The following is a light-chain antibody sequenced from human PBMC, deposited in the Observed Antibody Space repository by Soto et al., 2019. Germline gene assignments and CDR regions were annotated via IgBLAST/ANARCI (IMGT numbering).Light chain of an antibody. CDR2: DVS. Sequence: QSVLTQPASVSGSPGQSITISCTGTSSDFGGYNYVSWYQQHPGKAPKLMIYDVSNRPSGVSNRFSGSKSGNTASLTISGLQAEGEADYYCSSYTSSSTLYVFGTGTKVTVL. CDR1: SSDFGGYNY. CDR3: SSYTSSSTLYV. V-gene: IGLV2-14*01. J-gene: IGLJ1*01.